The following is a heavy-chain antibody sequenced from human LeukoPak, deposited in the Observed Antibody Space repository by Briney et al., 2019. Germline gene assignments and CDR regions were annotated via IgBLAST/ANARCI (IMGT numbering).Heavy chain of an antibody. Sequence: SETLSLTCTVSGGSISSSYWSWVRQPPGKGLEWIGYIDNSGSTNYNPSLKSRVTISLDTPKNQFSLKLSSVTAADTAVYYCARAPLYSGGSGWSIYYFYAMDVWGQGTTVTVSS. D-gene: IGHD6-19*01. CDR3: ARAPLYSGGSGWSIYYFYAMDV. V-gene: IGHV4-59*01. CDR2: IDNSGST. J-gene: IGHJ6*02. CDR1: GGSISSSY.